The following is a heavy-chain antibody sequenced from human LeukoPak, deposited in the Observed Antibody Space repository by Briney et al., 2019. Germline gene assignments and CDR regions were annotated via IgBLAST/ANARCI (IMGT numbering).Heavy chain of an antibody. CDR2: IKQDGSEK. D-gene: IGHD2-8*01. J-gene: IGHJ4*02. CDR1: GFTFSSYW. V-gene: IGHV3-7*01. Sequence: GGSLRLSCAASGFTFSSYWMSWVRQAPGKGLEWVANIKQDGSEKYYVDSVKGRFTISRDTAKNSLYLQMNSLRAEDTAVYYCARVSKGDKMVYAIGSSRNFDYWGQGTLVTVSS. CDR3: ARVSKGDKMVYAIGSSRNFDY.